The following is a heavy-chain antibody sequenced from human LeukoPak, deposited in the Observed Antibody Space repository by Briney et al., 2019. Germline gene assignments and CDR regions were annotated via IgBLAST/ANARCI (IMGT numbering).Heavy chain of an antibody. CDR1: GGSISSSSYY. CDR2: IYYSGST. D-gene: IGHD3-22*01. J-gene: IGHJ3*02. CDR3: ARHDLTMIVVVIIQGAFDI. Sequence: TPSETLSLTCTVSGGSISSSSYYWGWIRQPPGKGLEWIGSIYYSGSTYYNPSLKSRVTISVDTSKNQFSLKLSSVTAADTAVYYCARHDLTMIVVVIIQGAFDIWGQGTMVTVSS. V-gene: IGHV4-39*01.